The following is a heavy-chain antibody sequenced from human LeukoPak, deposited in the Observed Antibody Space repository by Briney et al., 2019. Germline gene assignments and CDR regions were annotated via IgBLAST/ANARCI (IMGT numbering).Heavy chain of an antibody. Sequence: ASVKVSCKASGFTFTSRSAVQWVRQARGQRLEWIGWTVVGSDNTNYAQKFQERVIITRDMSTSTAYMELSSLRSEDTAVYYCAAPYSSTWFDYWGQGTLVTVSS. V-gene: IGHV1-58*01. CDR1: GFTFTSRSA. J-gene: IGHJ4*02. CDR3: AAPYSSTWFDY. D-gene: IGHD6-13*01. CDR2: TVVGSDNT.